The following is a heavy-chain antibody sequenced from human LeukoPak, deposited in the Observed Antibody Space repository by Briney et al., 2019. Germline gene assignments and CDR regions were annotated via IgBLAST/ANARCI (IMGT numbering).Heavy chain of an antibody. CDR1: GGSISSGFYD. V-gene: IGHV4-61*09. Sequence: SQTLSLTCTVSGGSISSGFYDWYWIRQPAGKGLEWIGHIYTSKSMNYNPSLKSRVTISVDTSKNQFSLKLNSVTAADTAVYYCARFPGGAEYRHYYYMDVWGRGTTVTVSS. D-gene: IGHD1-14*01. CDR2: IYTSKSM. CDR3: ARFPGGAEYRHYYYMDV. J-gene: IGHJ6*03.